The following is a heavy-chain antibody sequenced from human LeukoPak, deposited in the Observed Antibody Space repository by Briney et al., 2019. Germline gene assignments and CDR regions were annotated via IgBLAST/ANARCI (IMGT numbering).Heavy chain of an antibody. J-gene: IGHJ4*02. D-gene: IGHD5-12*01. CDR1: GFTFSSYA. V-gene: IGHV3-30*14. CDR2: ISYDGSNK. CDR3: ARGPSGYHNT. Sequence: PGGSLRLSCAASGFTFSSYAMHWVRQAPGKGLEWVAVISYDGSNKYYADSVKGRFTISRDNSKNTLYLQMNSLRAEDTAVYYCARGPSGYHNTGGQGTLSPSPQ.